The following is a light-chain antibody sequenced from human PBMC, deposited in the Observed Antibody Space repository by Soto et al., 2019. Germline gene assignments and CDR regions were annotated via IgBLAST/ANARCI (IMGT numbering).Light chain of an antibody. J-gene: IGLJ1*01. CDR2: SNN. CDR1: SSNIGSNT. CDR3: AAWDDSLNGQGV. V-gene: IGLV1-44*01. Sequence: QSVLTQPPSASGTPGQRGTISCSGSSSNIGSNTVNWYQQLPGTAPKLLIYSNNQRPSGVPDRFSGSKSGTSASLAISGLQSEDEADYYRAAWDDSLNGQGVFGTGTKVTVL.